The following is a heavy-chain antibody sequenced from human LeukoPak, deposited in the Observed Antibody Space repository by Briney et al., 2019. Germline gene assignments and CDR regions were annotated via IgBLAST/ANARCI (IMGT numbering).Heavy chain of an antibody. V-gene: IGHV4-39*07. D-gene: IGHD4-11*01. CDR2: IYYNGDT. J-gene: IGHJ5*02. Sequence: SETLSLTCTVSGGSISSSSYYWGWIRQPPGKGLEWIGSIYYNGDTYYNPSFKSRVSMSVDTAKNQISLILTSVTAADTAVYYCSREGYSCPNWFDTWGQGTLVTVSS. CDR1: GGSISSSSYY. CDR3: SREGYSCPNWFDT.